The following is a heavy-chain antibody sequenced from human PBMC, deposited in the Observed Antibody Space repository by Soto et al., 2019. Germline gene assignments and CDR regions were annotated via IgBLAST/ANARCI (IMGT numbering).Heavy chain of an antibody. V-gene: IGHV1-69*13. CDR3: AREGPNYYGMDV. CDR2: IIPIFGTA. CDR1: GGTFSSYA. Sequence: SVKFSCKASGGTFSSYAISWMRQAPGQGLEWMGGIIPIFGTANYAQKFQGRVTITADESTSTAYMELSSLRSEDTAVYYCAREGPNYYGMDVWDQGTTVTVSS. J-gene: IGHJ6*02.